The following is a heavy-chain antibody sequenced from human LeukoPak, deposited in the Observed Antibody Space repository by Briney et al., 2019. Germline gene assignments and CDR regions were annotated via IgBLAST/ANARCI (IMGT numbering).Heavy chain of an antibody. V-gene: IGHV3-7*04. Sequence: DPGGSLRLSCAASGFTLSDFWMNWVRQAPGKGLEWVANIRQDGFESFYVDSVKGRFTISRDNAKNSLHLQMNGLRADDTAVYYCIREGYGDFNAFDMWGQGTMVTVSS. J-gene: IGHJ3*02. CDR1: GFTLSDFW. CDR3: IREGYGDFNAFDM. CDR2: IRQDGFES. D-gene: IGHD4-17*01.